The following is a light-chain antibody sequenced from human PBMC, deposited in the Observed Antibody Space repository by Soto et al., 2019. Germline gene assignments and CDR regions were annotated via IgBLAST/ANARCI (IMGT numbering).Light chain of an antibody. CDR1: SSDVGRYNY. CDR3: SSYTSSSTRVV. CDR2: DVN. Sequence: QSALTQPASVSGSPGQSITISCTGTSSDVGRYNYVSWYQQHPSKAPKLMIYDVNNRPSGVSNRFSGSKSGNTASLTISGLQAEDEADYYCSSYTSSSTRVVFGGGTKLTVL. J-gene: IGLJ2*01. V-gene: IGLV2-14*01.